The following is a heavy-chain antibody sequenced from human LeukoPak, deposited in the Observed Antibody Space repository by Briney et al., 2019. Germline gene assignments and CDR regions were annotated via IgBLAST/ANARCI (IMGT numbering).Heavy chain of an antibody. CDR3: ARDDGCLAPAGTSVWDYFDY. V-gene: IGHV3-30*04. CDR1: GFTFSRYA. D-gene: IGHD6-13*01. CDR2: ISTDGSKN. J-gene: IGHJ4*02. Sequence: PGGSLRLSCAASGFTFSRYAMHWVRAAPGKGREWGAVISTDGSKNYYAESVKGRFTISRDNSKNTLYLQMNSLRGEDPAVYYCARDDGCLAPAGTSVWDYFDYWGQGTQVTVSS.